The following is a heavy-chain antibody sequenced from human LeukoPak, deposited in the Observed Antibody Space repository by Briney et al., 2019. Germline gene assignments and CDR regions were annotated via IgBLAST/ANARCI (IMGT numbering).Heavy chain of an antibody. J-gene: IGHJ6*02. CDR3: ATLHFYAMGV. CDR1: GLRFSDQY. Sequence: GGSLRLSCAASGLRFSDQYMIWIRQTPGKGLEWVSFISGSGANRFYADSMKGRFTISKDNTKNSLYLQMNSLRAEDTAIYYCATLHFYAMGVWGQGTTVTVSS. V-gene: IGHV3-11*01. CDR2: ISGSGANR.